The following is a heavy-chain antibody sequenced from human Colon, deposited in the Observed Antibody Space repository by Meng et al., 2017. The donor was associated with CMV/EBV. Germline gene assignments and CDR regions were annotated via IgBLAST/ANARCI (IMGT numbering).Heavy chain of an antibody. J-gene: IGHJ4*02. D-gene: IGHD2-2*02. CDR2: IIPILGIA. CDR3: ARDCSSTSCYNERVDY. CDR1: GGTFSSYT. Sequence: GGTFSSYTISWVRQAPGQGLEWMGRIIPILGIANYAQKFQGRVTITADKSTSTAYMELSSLRSEDTAVYYCARDCSSTSCYNERVDYWGQGTLVTVSS. V-gene: IGHV1-69*04.